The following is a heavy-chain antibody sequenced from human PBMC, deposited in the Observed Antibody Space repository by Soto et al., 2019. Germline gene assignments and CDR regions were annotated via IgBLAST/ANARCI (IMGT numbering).Heavy chain of an antibody. CDR3: ARANIAAAGPIFDA. J-gene: IGHJ5*02. D-gene: IGHD6-13*01. CDR1: CDSVRTGASY. Sequence: QVKLQESGPGLVKPSETLSLTCTVSCDSVRTGASYLIWVRQPPGKRLEWIGYIYYNAITNYNPSLKSTVTILVETSKSEISLTLNSLTAAETAVYYCARANIAAAGPIFDAWGQGVRVTVS. V-gene: IGHV4-61*08. CDR2: IYYNAIT.